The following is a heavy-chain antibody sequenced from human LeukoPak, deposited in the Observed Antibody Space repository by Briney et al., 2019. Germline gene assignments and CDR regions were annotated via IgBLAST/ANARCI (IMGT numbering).Heavy chain of an antibody. CDR3: ARASGRYGGNSFDY. Sequence: SETLSLTCTVSGGSISSSSYYWGWIRQPPGKGLEWIGSIYYSGSTNYNPSLKSRVTMSVDTSKNQFSLKLSSVTAADTAVYYCARASGRYGGNSFDYWGQGTLVTVSS. CDR2: IYYSGST. J-gene: IGHJ4*02. V-gene: IGHV4-39*07. CDR1: GGSISSSSYY. D-gene: IGHD4-23*01.